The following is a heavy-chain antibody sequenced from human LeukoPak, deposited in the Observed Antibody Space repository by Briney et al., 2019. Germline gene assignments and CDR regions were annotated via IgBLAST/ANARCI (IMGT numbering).Heavy chain of an antibody. CDR2: IYYSGST. CDR1: GGSISSGGYY. J-gene: IGHJ4*02. CDR3: AREVGGARSYFDY. D-gene: IGHD3-16*01. V-gene: IGHV4-39*07. Sequence: SETLSLTCTVSGGSISSGGYYWSWIRQPPGRGLEWIGSIYYSGSTYYNPSLKSRVTISVDTSKNQFSLKLSSVTAADTAVYYCAREVGGARSYFDYWGQGTLVAVSS.